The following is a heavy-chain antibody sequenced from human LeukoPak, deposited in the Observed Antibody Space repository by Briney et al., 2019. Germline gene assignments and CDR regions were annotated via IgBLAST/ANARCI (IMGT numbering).Heavy chain of an antibody. V-gene: IGHV3-23*01. D-gene: IGHD3-3*01. CDR1: GFTFSSYS. J-gene: IGHJ4*02. CDR3: AKADPAYYDFWSGYYLLDY. CDR2: ISGSGGST. Sequence: GGSLRLSCAASGFTFSSYSMNWVRQAPGKGLEWVSAISGSGGSTYYADSVKGRFTISRDNSKNTLYLQMNSLRAEDTAVYYCAKADPAYYDFWSGYYLLDYWGQGTLVTVSS.